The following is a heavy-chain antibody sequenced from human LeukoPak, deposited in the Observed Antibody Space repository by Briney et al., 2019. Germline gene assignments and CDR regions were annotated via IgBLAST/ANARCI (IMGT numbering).Heavy chain of an antibody. D-gene: IGHD6-13*01. Sequence: PGGSLRLSCAASGFTLDDYAMHWVRQAPGKGLEWVSLISGGGGTTYYADSVKGRFTISRDNSKNSLYLQMNSLRTEDTALYYCAKDRYSSTWVYFQHWGQGTLLTVSS. J-gene: IGHJ1*01. V-gene: IGHV3-43*02. CDR1: GFTLDDYA. CDR3: AKDRYSSTWVYFQH. CDR2: ISGGGGTT.